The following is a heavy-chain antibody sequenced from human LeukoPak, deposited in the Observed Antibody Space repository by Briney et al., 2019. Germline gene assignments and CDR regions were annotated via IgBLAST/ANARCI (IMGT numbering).Heavy chain of an antibody. J-gene: IGHJ6*03. CDR1: GGTFSSYA. CDR2: IIPIFGTA. CDR3: ARVKESTSCYPKCYYMDV. Sequence: SVKVSCKASGGTFSSYAISWVRQAPGQELEWMGGIIPIFGTANYAQKFQGRVTITTDESTSTAYMELSSLRSEDTAVYYCARVKESTSCYPKCYYMDVWGKGTTVTVSS. D-gene: IGHD2-2*01. V-gene: IGHV1-69*05.